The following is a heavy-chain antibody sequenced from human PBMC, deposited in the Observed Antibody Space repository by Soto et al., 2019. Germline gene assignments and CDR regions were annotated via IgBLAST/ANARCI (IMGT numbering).Heavy chain of an antibody. V-gene: IGHV4-34*01. D-gene: IGHD1-1*01. CDR1: GGSFSDSY. Sequence: PSETLSLTCAVFGGSFSDSYWSWIRQSPGKGLEWIGEISNSGRTYYNPSLKSRVTISGDTSKNQFSLEVRSVAAADTGTYYCARGRPAIATRCFDSWGQGILVTVSS. J-gene: IGHJ5*01. CDR2: ISNSGRT. CDR3: ARGRPAIATRCFDS.